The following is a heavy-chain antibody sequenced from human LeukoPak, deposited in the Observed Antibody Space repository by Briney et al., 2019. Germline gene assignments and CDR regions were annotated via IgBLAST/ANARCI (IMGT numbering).Heavy chain of an antibody. Sequence: PGGSLRLSCAASGFTFSSYDMHWVRQGTGEGLEWVSGIGTTGDTYYPGSVKGRCTISRENAKNSLYLQMNSLRAGDTAVYYCARGLYYYDSSGYYGDTFDIWGQGTMVTVSS. CDR2: IGTTGDT. CDR1: GFTFSSYD. CDR3: ARGLYYYDSSGYYGDTFDI. V-gene: IGHV3-13*04. J-gene: IGHJ3*02. D-gene: IGHD3-22*01.